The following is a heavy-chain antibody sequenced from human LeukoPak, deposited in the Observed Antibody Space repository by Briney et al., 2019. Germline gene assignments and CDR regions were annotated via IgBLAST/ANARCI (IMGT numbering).Heavy chain of an antibody. J-gene: IGHJ6*02. CDR3: ARAKAAAGTRSYGMDV. CDR2: INPNSGGT. D-gene: IGHD6-13*01. V-gene: IGHV1-2*02. CDR1: GYTFTGYY. Sequence: ASVKVSCKASGYTFTGYYMHWVRQAPGQGLEWMGWINPNSGGTNYAQKFQGRVTMTRDTSISTAYMELSRLRSDDTAVYYCARAKAAAGTRSYGMDVWAKGPRSPSP.